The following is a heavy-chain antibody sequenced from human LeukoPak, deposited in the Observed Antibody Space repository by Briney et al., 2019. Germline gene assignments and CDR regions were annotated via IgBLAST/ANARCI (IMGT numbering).Heavy chain of an antibody. Sequence: ASVKVSCKASGYTFTSYYMHWVRQAPGRGLEWMGIINPSGGSTSYAQKFQGRVTMTRDTSTSTVYMELSSLRSEDTAVYYCARDQGSGWSLYYYYGMDVWGQGTTVTVSS. V-gene: IGHV1-46*01. CDR2: INPSGGST. J-gene: IGHJ6*02. CDR1: GYTFTSYY. D-gene: IGHD6-19*01. CDR3: ARDQGSGWSLYYYYGMDV.